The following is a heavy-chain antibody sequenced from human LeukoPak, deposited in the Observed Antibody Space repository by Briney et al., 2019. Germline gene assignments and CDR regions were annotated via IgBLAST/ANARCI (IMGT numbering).Heavy chain of an antibody. D-gene: IGHD3-16*01. Sequence: VISYDGGNQKYADSVKGRFTISRDNSKNTVYLQLNSLRAEDTAVYYCAKDRRMMSAYYGMDVWGQGTTVIVSS. CDR2: ISYDGGNQ. CDR3: AKDRRMMSAYYGMDV. J-gene: IGHJ6*02. V-gene: IGHV3-30*18.